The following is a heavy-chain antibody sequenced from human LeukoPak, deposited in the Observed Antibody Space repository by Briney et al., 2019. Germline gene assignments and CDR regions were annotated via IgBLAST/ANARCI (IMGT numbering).Heavy chain of an antibody. D-gene: IGHD3-22*01. V-gene: IGHV1-2*02. CDR2: INPNSGGT. J-gene: IGHJ5*02. CDR1: GYTFTGNY. Sequence: ASVKVSGKASGYTFTGNYLHWVRQAPGQGLGWRGWINPNSGGTNYAQRFRGRVTMTRDTSISTAYMELSRLRSDDTAVYYCASGQSSSGFDPWGQGTLVTVSS. CDR3: ASGQSSSGFDP.